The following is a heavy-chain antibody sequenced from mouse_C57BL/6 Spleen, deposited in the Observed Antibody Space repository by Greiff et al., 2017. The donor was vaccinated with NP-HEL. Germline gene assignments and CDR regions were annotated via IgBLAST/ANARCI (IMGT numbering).Heavy chain of an antibody. CDR3: TRESALGDY. D-gene: IGHD4-1*01. Sequence: DVKLQESGEGLVKPGGSLKLSCAASGFTFSSYAMSWVRQTPEKRLEWVAYISSGGDYIYYADTVKGRFTISRDNARNTLYLQMSSLKSEDTAMYYCTRESALGDYWGQGTSVTVSS. CDR2: ISSGGDYI. CDR1: GFTFSSYA. V-gene: IGHV5-9-1*02. J-gene: IGHJ4*01.